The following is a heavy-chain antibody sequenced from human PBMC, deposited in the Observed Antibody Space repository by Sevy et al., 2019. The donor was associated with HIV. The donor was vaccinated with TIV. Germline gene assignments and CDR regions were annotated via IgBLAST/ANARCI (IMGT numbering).Heavy chain of an antibody. CDR3: ARGGYYYDNAAYYALDS. CDR2: ISGRDGTT. J-gene: IGHJ4*02. Sequence: GSLRLSCAASGFIFNNYAMNWVRQAPGKGLEWVSGISGRDGTTFYADSVKGRFTLSRDNSKNTLYLQMNNVRVEDTAVYYCARGGYYYDNAAYYALDSWGQGTLVTVSS. CDR1: GFIFNNYA. V-gene: IGHV3-23*01. D-gene: IGHD3-22*01.